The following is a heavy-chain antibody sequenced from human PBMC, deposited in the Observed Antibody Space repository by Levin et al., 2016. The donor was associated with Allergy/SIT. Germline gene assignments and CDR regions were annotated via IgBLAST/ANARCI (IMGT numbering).Heavy chain of an antibody. Sequence: GGSLRLSCAASGFTFSSYAMHWVRQAPGKGLEWVAVISYDGSNKYYADSVKGRFTISRDNSKNTLYLQMNSLRAEDTAVYYCARAFVYGGNGDDYWGQGTLVTVSS. V-gene: IGHV3-30*04. CDR3: ARAFVYGGNGDDY. CDR2: ISYDGSNK. CDR1: GFTFSSYA. D-gene: IGHD4-23*01. J-gene: IGHJ4*02.